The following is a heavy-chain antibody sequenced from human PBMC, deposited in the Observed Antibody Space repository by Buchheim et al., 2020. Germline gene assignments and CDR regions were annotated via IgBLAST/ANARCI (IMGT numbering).Heavy chain of an antibody. Sequence: EVQLVQSGAEVKKPGESLKISCQGSGYSFTSYWIGWVRQMPGKGLEWMGIIYPDDSETTYSPSFQGQVTISADKSISTAYPQWNSLKASDTAMYFCARSASRPASFDNWGQGTL. D-gene: IGHD6-6*01. CDR2: IYPDDSET. J-gene: IGHJ4*02. V-gene: IGHV5-51*03. CDR3: ARSASRPASFDN. CDR1: GYSFTSYW.